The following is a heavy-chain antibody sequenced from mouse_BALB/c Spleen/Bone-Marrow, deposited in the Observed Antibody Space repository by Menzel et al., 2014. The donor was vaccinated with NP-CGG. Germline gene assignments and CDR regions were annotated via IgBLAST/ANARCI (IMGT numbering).Heavy chain of an antibody. J-gene: IGHJ4*01. V-gene: IGHV4-1*02. CDR2: INPDSSTI. CDR3: ARPRGNYAMDY. Sequence: EVKLQESGGGLVQPGGSLKLSCAASGFDFSRYWMSWVRQAPGKGLEWIGEINPDSSTISYTPSLKDKFIISRDNAKNTLYLQMSKVRSEDTALYYCARPRGNYAMDYWGQGTSVTVSS. CDR1: GFDFSRYW.